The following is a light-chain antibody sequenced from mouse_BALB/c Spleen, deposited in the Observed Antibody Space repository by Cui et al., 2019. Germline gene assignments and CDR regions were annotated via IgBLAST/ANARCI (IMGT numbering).Light chain of an antibody. J-gene: IGKJ1*01. V-gene: IGKV4-68*01. CDR2: LTA. CDR3: QQWSSNPTLWT. Sequence: QIVLTQSPALMSASPGEKVTMTCSASSSVSYMYWYQQKPRSSPKPWIYLTANLASGVPARFSGSGSGTSYSLTISSMEAEDAATYYCQQWSSNPTLWTFGGGTKLEIK. CDR1: SSVSY.